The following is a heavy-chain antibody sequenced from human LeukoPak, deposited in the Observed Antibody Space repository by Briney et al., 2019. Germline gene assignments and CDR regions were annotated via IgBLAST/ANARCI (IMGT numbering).Heavy chain of an antibody. CDR3: AKLARAAVSDY. Sequence: PGGSLRLSCAASGFTFGDYAMHWVRQAPGKGLEWLSGISWNSGDIAYADSVTGRFTISRDNAKNSLYLQMNSLRPDDTALYHCAKLARAAVSDYWGQGTLVTVSS. J-gene: IGHJ4*02. CDR2: ISWNSGDI. CDR1: GFTFGDYA. D-gene: IGHD6-13*01. V-gene: IGHV3-9*01.